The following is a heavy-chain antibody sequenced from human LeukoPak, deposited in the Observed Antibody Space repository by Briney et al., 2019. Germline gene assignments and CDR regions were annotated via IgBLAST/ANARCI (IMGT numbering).Heavy chain of an antibody. Sequence: ASVTVSCMSSGYTFTSYGISWVRQAPGQGLEWVGWISAYNGNTNYAQKLQGRVTMTTDTSTSTAYMELRSLRSDDTAVYYCARFSELERLAWFDPWGQGTLVTVSS. V-gene: IGHV1-18*01. CDR1: GYTFTSYG. D-gene: IGHD1-1*01. J-gene: IGHJ5*02. CDR2: ISAYNGNT. CDR3: ARFSELERLAWFDP.